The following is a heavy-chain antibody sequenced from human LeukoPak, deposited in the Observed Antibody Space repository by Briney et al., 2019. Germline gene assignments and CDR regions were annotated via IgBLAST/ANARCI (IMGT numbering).Heavy chain of an antibody. D-gene: IGHD6-13*01. CDR1: GYSISSGYY. V-gene: IGHV4-38-2*02. CDR2: IYHSGST. Sequence: KAPETLSLTCTVSGYSISSGYYWGWIRQPPGKGLEWIGSIYHSGSTCYNPSLKSRVTISVDTSKNQFSLKLSSVTAADTAVYYCARGRGYSSSWYLGWFDPWGQGTLVTVSS. J-gene: IGHJ5*02. CDR3: ARGRGYSSSWYLGWFDP.